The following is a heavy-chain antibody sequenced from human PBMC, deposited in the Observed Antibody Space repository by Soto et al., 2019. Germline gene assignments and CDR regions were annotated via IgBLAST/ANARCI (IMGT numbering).Heavy chain of an antibody. V-gene: IGHV3-23*01. Sequence: GLLRPSGRDSGFPFSRYAMSWVRQAPGKGLEWVSAISGSGGSTYYADSVKGRFTISRDNSKNTLYLQMNSLRAEDTAVYYCAKVHWWELLADFDYWGQGTLVTVSS. J-gene: IGHJ4*02. CDR1: GFPFSRYA. D-gene: IGHD1-26*01. CDR3: AKVHWWELLADFDY. CDR2: ISGSGGST.